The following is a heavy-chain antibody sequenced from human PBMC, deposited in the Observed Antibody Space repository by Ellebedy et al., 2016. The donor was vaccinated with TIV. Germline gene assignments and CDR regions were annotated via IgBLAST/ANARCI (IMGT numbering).Heavy chain of an antibody. CDR2: IITIFGTA. Sequence: AASVKVSCKASGYTFTSYGISWVRQAPGQGLEWMGGIITIFGTANYAQKFQGRVTITADESTSTAYMELSSLRSEDTAVYYCARGGLWFGEPQAPDYWGQGTLVTVSS. CDR1: GYTFTSYG. J-gene: IGHJ4*02. V-gene: IGHV1-69*13. D-gene: IGHD3-10*01. CDR3: ARGGLWFGEPQAPDY.